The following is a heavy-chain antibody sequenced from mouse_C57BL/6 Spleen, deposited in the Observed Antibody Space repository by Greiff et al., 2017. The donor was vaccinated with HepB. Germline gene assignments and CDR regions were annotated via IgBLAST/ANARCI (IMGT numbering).Heavy chain of an antibody. Sequence: DVMLVESGGDLVKPGGSLKLSCAASGFTFSSYGMSWVRQTPDKRLEWVATISSGGSYTYYPDSVKGRFTISRDNAKNTLYLQMSSLKSEDTAMYYCATLDSSAWFACWGQGTLVTVSA. D-gene: IGHD3-2*02. J-gene: IGHJ3*01. CDR3: ATLDSSAWFAC. CDR1: GFTFSSYG. CDR2: ISSGGSYT. V-gene: IGHV5-6*02.